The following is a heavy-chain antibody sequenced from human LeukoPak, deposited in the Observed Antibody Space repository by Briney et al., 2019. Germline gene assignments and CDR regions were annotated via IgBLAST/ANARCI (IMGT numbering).Heavy chain of an antibody. D-gene: IGHD2-2*02. CDR2: INHSGST. V-gene: IGHV4-34*01. Sequence: SETLSLTCAVYGGSFSGYYWSWIRQPSGKGLEWIGEINHSGSTNYNPSLKSRVTISVDTSKNQFSLKLSSVTAADTAVYYCALYDPDYYYMDVWGKGTTVTVSS. J-gene: IGHJ6*03. CDR3: ALYDPDYYYMDV. CDR1: GGSFSGYY.